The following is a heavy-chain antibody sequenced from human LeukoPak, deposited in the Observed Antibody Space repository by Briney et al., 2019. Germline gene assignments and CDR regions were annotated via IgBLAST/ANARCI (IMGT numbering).Heavy chain of an antibody. D-gene: IGHD6-6*01. J-gene: IGHJ4*02. V-gene: IGHV4-39*07. CDR2: IYYSGST. CDR3: ARDPSGPYS. Sequence: PSETLSLTCTVSGGSISSSSYYWGWIRQPPGKGLEWIGSIYYSGSTYYNPSLKSRVTISVDTSKNQFSLKLSSVTAADTAVYYCARDPSGPYSWGQGTLVTVSS. CDR1: GGSISSSSYY.